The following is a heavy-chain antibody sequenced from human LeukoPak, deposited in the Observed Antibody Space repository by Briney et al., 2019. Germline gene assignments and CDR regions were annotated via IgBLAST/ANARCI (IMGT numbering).Heavy chain of an antibody. CDR2: IYYSGST. V-gene: IGHV4-28*03. D-gene: IGHD2-15*01. Sequence: SETLSLTCAVSGYSISSSNWWGWIRQPPGKGLEWIGYIYYSGSTYYNPSLKSRVTMSVDTSKKQFSLRLSSVTAVDTAVYYCARAGYCSGSSCYSAGGAFDIWGQGTMVTVSS. J-gene: IGHJ3*02. CDR3: ARAGYCSGSSCYSAGGAFDI. CDR1: GYSISSSNW.